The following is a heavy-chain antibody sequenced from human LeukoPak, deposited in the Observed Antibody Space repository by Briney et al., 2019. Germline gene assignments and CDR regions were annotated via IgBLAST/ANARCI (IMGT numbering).Heavy chain of an antibody. CDR2: INGNVGST. D-gene: IGHD1-14*01. V-gene: IGHV1-2*02. J-gene: IGHJ4*02. Sequence: ASVKVSCKASGYTSDNFYIHWVRHAPGQGPEWMGWINGNVGSTNYAQKFQGRVTMTRVTAISTVYMDLSGLRPDDTAIYYCARDEGSTYNQLDYWGQGTLVTVSS. CDR3: ARDEGSTYNQLDY. CDR1: GYTSDNFY.